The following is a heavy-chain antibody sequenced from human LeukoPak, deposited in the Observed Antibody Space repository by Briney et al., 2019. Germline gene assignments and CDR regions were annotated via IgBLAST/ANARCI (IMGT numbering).Heavy chain of an antibody. Sequence: GGSLRLSCTASEFTVSRNYMLWVRQAPGKGLEWVSLIFSNGDTHYADSVKGRFTISRDTSKNTLHLQMNSLRAEDTAVYHCAKEPREYCSSSSCPNWPDPWGQGTLVTVSS. CDR3: AKEPREYCSSSSCPNWPDP. D-gene: IGHD2-2*01. CDR2: IFSNGDT. CDR1: EFTVSRNY. V-gene: IGHV3-53*01. J-gene: IGHJ5*02.